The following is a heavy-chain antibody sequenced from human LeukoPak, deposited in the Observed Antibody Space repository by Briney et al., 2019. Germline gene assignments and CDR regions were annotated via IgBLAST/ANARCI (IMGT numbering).Heavy chain of an antibody. Sequence: SEPLSLTCTVSLGSNRGSLRSYSSSWLRQPPGKGLEWFAYISSSGSVNDNPSLRSRVTISVDTSKNQFFLNLSSVSAADTAVYYCARIPLGYSGAYYFDYWGQGTLVTVSP. CDR3: ARIPLGYSGAYYFDY. J-gene: IGHJ4*02. CDR2: ISSSGSV. CDR1: LGSNRGSLRSYS. D-gene: IGHD5-12*01. V-gene: IGHV4-4*09.